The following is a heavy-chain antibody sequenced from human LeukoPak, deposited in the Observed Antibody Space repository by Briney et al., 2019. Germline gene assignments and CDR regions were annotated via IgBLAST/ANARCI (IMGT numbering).Heavy chain of an antibody. CDR3: AKDLSSGLDYYYYGMDV. J-gene: IGHJ6*02. CDR2: ISGGGGST. D-gene: IGHD6-19*01. CDR1: GFTFDDYA. Sequence: GGSLRLSCAASGFTFDDYAMHWVRQAPGKGLEWVSLISGGGGSTYYADSVKGRFTISRDNSKNSLYLQMNSLRTEDTALYYCAKDLSSGLDYYYYGMDVWGQGTTVTVSS. V-gene: IGHV3-43*02.